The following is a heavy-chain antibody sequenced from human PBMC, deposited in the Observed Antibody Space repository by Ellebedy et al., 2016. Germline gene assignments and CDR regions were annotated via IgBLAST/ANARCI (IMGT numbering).Heavy chain of an antibody. V-gene: IGHV3-30-3*01. CDR3: ARGTYFDC. CDR1: GFTFSSYA. J-gene: IGHJ4*02. D-gene: IGHD3/OR15-3a*01. Sequence: GESLKISXAASGFTFSSYAMHWVRQAPGKGLEWVAVISFDGSNKYYADSVKGRFTISRDNSKNTLYLQMNSLRAEDTAVYDCARGTYFDCWGQGTLVTVSS. CDR2: ISFDGSNK.